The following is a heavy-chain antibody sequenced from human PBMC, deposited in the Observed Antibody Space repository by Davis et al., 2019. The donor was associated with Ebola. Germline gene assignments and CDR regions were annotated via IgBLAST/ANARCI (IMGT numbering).Heavy chain of an antibody. D-gene: IGHD6-13*01. V-gene: IGHV1-46*01. CDR3: ARAPHSSTPFDY. J-gene: IGHJ4*02. CDR2: INPIGGST. Sequence: AASVKVSCKASGYTFISYYMHWVRQAPGQGLEWMGIINPIGGSTTYAQKFQGRVTMTRDTSTSTVYMELSSLRSEDTAVYYCARAPHSSTPFDYWGQGILVTVSS. CDR1: GYTFISYY.